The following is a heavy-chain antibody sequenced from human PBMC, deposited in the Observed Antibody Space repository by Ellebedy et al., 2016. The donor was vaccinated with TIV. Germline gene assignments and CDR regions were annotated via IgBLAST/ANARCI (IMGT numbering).Heavy chain of an antibody. CDR2: IYPGDSDT. D-gene: IGHD3-3*01. CDR1: GYSFTSYW. Sequence: GGSLRLXXKGSGYSFTSYWIGWVRQMPGKGLEWMGIIYPGDSDTRYSPSFQGQVTISADKSISTAYLQWSSLKASDTAMYYCARQGIYDFGEGDYWGQGTLVTVSS. J-gene: IGHJ4*02. CDR3: ARQGIYDFGEGDY. V-gene: IGHV5-51*01.